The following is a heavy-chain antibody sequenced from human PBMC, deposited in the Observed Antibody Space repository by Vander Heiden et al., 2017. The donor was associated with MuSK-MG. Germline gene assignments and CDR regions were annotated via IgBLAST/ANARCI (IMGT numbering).Heavy chain of an antibody. V-gene: IGHV3-7*01. Sequence: VQLVESGGGLVQPGGSLRLSCAASGFTFRDYWLNWVRQAPGKGLDWVAHIRQDGSDKSYVDSVKGRGTISRDNAKNSLFLHMNSLRDEDTAVYYCAREVRSSWYNHDLDVWGQGTTVTVSS. CDR2: IRQDGSDK. D-gene: IGHD2-2*01. CDR3: AREVRSSWYNHDLDV. J-gene: IGHJ6*02. CDR1: GFTFRDYW.